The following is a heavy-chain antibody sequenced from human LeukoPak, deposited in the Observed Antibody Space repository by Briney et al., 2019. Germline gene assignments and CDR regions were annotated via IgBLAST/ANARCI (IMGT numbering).Heavy chain of an antibody. Sequence: GGSLRLSCAASGFTFSNYWMSWVRQAPGKGLEWVANINQDGSVKDYVDSVKGRFTISRDNAKNSLYLQMNSLRVDDTAVYHCASWLWKIRFDPWGQGTLVTVSS. CDR1: GFTFSNYW. V-gene: IGHV3-7*01. CDR2: INQDGSVK. CDR3: ASWLWKIRFDP. J-gene: IGHJ5*02. D-gene: IGHD5-18*01.